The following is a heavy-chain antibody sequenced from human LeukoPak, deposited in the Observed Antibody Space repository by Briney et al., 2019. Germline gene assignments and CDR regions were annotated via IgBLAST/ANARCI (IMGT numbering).Heavy chain of an antibody. Sequence: ASVKVSCKASGGTFSSYAISWVRQAPGQGLEWMGWISAYNGNTNYAQKLQGRVTMTTDTSTSTAYMELRSLRSDDTAVYYCARDAYEYYFDYWGQGTLVTVSS. CDR1: GGTFSSYA. CDR2: ISAYNGNT. D-gene: IGHD5-12*01. J-gene: IGHJ4*02. CDR3: ARDAYEYYFDY. V-gene: IGHV1-18*01.